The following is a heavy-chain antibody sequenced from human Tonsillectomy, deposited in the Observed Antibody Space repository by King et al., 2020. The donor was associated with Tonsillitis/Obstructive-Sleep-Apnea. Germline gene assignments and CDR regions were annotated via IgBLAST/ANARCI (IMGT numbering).Heavy chain of an antibody. J-gene: IGHJ4*02. CDR1: GVTFEDFG. CDR3: ARKFGDPDY. Sequence: VQLVESGGGVARPGGSLRLSCAASGVTFEDFGMSWVRQAPGKGLQWVSGINWNGDNTRYADSVKGRFTISRDNAKNSLYLQMSSLRAEDTAFYYCARKFGDPDYWGQGTLVTVSS. CDR2: INWNGDNT. D-gene: IGHD4-17*01. V-gene: IGHV3-20*04.